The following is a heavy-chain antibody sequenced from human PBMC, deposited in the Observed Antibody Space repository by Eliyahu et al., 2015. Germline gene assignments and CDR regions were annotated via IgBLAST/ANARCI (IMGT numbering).Heavy chain of an antibody. V-gene: IGHV3-23*01. CDR3: AKGGVPGASFQY. J-gene: IGHJ4*02. CDR2: ISGSGGST. CDR1: GLPFSSYA. D-gene: IGHD2-2*01. Sequence: EVQLLESGGGLVQPGGSLRLXAAASGLPFSSYAMSWVRQAPGKGLEWVSGISGSGGSTYYADSVKGRFTISRDNSKNTLYLQMNSLRAEDTAVYYCAKGGVPGASFQYWGQGTLVTVSS.